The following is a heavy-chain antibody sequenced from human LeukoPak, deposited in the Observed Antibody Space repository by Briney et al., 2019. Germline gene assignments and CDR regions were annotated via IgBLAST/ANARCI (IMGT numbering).Heavy chain of an antibody. Sequence: GGSLRLSCAVSGFTVSGIYMSWVRQAPGKGLEWVSVIYASGTTYYADSVKGRFTISRDSSNNTLFLQMNSLRIEDTAVYYCTKDRSYGRSYFDYWGHGTLVTVAS. V-gene: IGHV3-66*03. J-gene: IGHJ4*01. D-gene: IGHD5-18*01. CDR3: TKDRSYGRSYFDY. CDR2: IYASGTT. CDR1: GFTVSGIY.